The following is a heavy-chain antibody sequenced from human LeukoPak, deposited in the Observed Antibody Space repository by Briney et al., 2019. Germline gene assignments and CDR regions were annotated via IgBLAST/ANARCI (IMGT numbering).Heavy chain of an antibody. D-gene: IGHD2-2*01. CDR3: AKVGPVSSYAFGFFNY. V-gene: IGHV3-9*01. CDR1: GFTFDDYA. CDR2: ISYNSGSI. Sequence: SLSLSCAASGFTFDDYAMHWVRQAPGKGLEWVSGISYNSGSINYAESVKGRFTISRDNAKNSLYLQMNSLTVEDTALYYCAKVGPVSSYAFGFFNYWGRGTLVTVSS. J-gene: IGHJ4*02.